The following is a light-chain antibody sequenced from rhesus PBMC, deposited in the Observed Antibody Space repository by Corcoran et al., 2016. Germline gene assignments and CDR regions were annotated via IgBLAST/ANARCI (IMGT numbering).Light chain of an antibody. CDR2: KAS. J-gene: IGKJ4*01. V-gene: IGKV1-74*01. CDR1: ENVNYY. Sequence: DIQMTQSPSSLSASVGDRVTITFRARENVNYYLNWYQQKPGKAPKLLTYKASTLQSGVPSRFSGSGSGTDYTFTISSLQPEDVTTCYCQHGYGTPLTFGGGTKVKLK. CDR3: QHGYGTPLT.